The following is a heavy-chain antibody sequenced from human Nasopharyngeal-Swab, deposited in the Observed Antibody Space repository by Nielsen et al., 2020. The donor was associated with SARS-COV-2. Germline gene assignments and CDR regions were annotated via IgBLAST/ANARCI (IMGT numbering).Heavy chain of an antibody. D-gene: IGHD1-26*01. CDR3: TTEWAVGATDFDY. V-gene: IGHV3-15*07. Sequence: GGSLRLSCAASGFTFSNAWMNWVRQAPGKGLEWVGRIKSKTDGGTTDYAAPVKGRFTISRDDSKNTLYMQMNSLKTEDTAVYYCTTEWAVGATDFDYWGQGTLVTVSS. J-gene: IGHJ4*02. CDR2: IKSKTDGGTT. CDR1: GFTFSNAW.